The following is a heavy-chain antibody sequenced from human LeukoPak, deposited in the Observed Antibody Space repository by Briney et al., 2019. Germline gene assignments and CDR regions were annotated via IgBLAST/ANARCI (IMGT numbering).Heavy chain of an antibody. CDR1: GYTFTSYG. V-gene: IGHV1-18*01. Sequence: ASVKVSCKASGYTFTSYGISWVRQAPGQRIELMGWSSAYNGNTNYAQKLQGRVTMTTDTSTSTDYMELRSLRSDDTAVYFRARVGIRYFDWLLSWFDPWGQGTLVTVSS. CDR3: ARVGIRYFDWLLSWFDP. J-gene: IGHJ5*02. D-gene: IGHD3-9*01. CDR2: SSAYNGNT.